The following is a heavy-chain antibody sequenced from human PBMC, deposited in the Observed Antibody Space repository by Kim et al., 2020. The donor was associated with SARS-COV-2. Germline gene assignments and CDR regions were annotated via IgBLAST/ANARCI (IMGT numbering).Heavy chain of an antibody. J-gene: IGHJ6*02. CDR3: ARALHYDILTGYHPYYYYDMDV. CDR1: GFTFSSYA. V-gene: IGHV3-30-3*01. Sequence: GGSLRPSCAASGFTFSSYAMHWVRQAPGKGLEWVAVISYDGSNKYYADSVTGRFTISRENSKNTLYLQMNSLRAEDTAVYYCARALHYDILTGYHPYYYYDMDVGRQGTTVTVSS. CDR2: ISYDGSNK. D-gene: IGHD3-9*01.